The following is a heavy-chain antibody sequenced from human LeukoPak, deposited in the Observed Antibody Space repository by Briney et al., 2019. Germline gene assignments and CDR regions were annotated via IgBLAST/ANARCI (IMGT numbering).Heavy chain of an antibody. V-gene: IGHV3-73*01. CDR1: GITFDGSP. CDR3: QAYYYYYMDV. J-gene: IGHJ6*03. CDR2: IRSKANDYAT. Sequence: SGGSLKLSCAASGITFDGSPIHWVRQASGKGLEWVGRIRSKANDYATGYGASVKGRFIISRDDSKNMSYLEMNSLTTEDTAVYFCQAYYYYYMDVWGKGNPVTVSS.